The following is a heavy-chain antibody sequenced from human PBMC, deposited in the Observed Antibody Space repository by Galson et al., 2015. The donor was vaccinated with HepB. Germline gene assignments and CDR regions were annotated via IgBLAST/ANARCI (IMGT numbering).Heavy chain of an antibody. CDR2: INPSGGST. CDR3: ARATRLGRGGIDAFDI. V-gene: IGHV1-46*01. CDR1: GYTFTSYY. Sequence: SVKVSCKASGYTFTSYYMHWVRQAPGQGLEWMGIINPSGGSTSYAQKFQGRVTMTRDTSTSTVYMELSSLRSEDTAVYYCARATRLGRGGIDAFDIWGQGTMVTVSS. J-gene: IGHJ3*02. D-gene: IGHD2-15*01.